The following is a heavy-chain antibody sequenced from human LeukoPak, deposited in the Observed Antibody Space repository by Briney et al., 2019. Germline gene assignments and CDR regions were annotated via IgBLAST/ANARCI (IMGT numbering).Heavy chain of an antibody. D-gene: IGHD1-26*01. Sequence: GGSLRLSCAASGFTFSSYGMSWVRQAPGKGLEWVSAISGSGGSTYYADSVKGRFTISRDNAKNSLYLQMNSLRAEDTAVYYCARWEWEPLFDYWGQGTLVTVSS. CDR3: ARWEWEPLFDY. CDR1: GFTFSSYG. CDR2: ISGSGGST. J-gene: IGHJ4*02. V-gene: IGHV3-23*01.